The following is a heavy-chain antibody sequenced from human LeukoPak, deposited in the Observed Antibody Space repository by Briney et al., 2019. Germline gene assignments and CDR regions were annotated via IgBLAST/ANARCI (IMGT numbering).Heavy chain of an antibody. J-gene: IGHJ4*02. V-gene: IGHV4-4*07. CDR3: ARGAYGGNSVGYFDY. Sequence: PSETLSLTCTDSGGSISRYYWSWIRQPAGKGLEWIGRIYTSGSTNYNPSLKSRVTMSVDTSKNQFSLNLSSVTAADTAVYYCARGAYGGNSVGYFDYWGQGTLVTVSS. CDR2: IYTSGST. D-gene: IGHD4-23*01. CDR1: GGSISRYY.